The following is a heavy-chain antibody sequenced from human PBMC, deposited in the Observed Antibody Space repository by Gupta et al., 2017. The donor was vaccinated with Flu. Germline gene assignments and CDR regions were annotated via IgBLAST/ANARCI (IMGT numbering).Heavy chain of an antibody. CDR1: GGSISSGSYY. D-gene: IGHD6-19*01. CDR3: ARASGIAVANFDY. Sequence: QVQLQESGPGLVKPSQTLSLTCTVSGGSISSGSYYWSWIRQPAGKGLEWIGRIYTSGSTNYNPSLKSRVTISVDTSKNQFSLKLSSVTAADTAVYYCARASGIAVANFDYWGQGTLVTVSS. CDR2: IYTSGST. V-gene: IGHV4-61*02. J-gene: IGHJ4*02.